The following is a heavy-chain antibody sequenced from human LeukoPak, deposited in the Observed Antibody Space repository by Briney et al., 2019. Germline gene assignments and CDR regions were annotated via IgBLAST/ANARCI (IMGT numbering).Heavy chain of an antibody. CDR2: VFYSGST. D-gene: IGHD3-3*01. Sequence: PSETLSLICTVSGGSISSSSYYWGWLRQPPGKGLEWLVGVFYSGSTYYNPSLKSRFPVSVDTSKYQFVLKVCYVTAADTAVYYCASCYDYWSGYCFDYWGQGTLVTVSS. J-gene: IGHJ4*02. CDR3: ASCYDYWSGYCFDY. CDR1: GGSISSSSYY. V-gene: IGHV4-39*01.